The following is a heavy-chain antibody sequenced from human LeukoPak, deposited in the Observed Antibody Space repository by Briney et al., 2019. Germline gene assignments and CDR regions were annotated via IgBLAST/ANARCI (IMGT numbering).Heavy chain of an antibody. J-gene: IGHJ3*02. CDR3: ARVGDSSGYYAFDI. Sequence: PSETLSLTCAVDGGSFSGDYWSWIRQPPGKGLEWIGEINHSGSTNYNPSLKSRVTISVDTSKNQFSLKLSSVTAADTAVYYCARVGDSSGYYAFDIWGQGTMVTVSS. CDR2: INHSGST. CDR1: GGSFSGDY. D-gene: IGHD3-22*01. V-gene: IGHV4-34*01.